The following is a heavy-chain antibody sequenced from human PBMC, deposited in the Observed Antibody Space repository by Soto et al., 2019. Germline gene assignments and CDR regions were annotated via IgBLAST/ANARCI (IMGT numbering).Heavy chain of an antibody. CDR2: INPNSGGT. CDR3: ARERSTVTTKAYYGMDV. V-gene: IGHV1-2*02. J-gene: IGHJ6*02. D-gene: IGHD4-17*01. Sequence: ASVKVSCKASGYTFTGYSMHWVRQAPGQGLEWMGWINPNSGGTNYAQKFQGRVTMTRDTSISTAYMELSRLRSDDTAVYYCARERSTVTTKAYYGMDVWGQGTTVTVS. CDR1: GYTFTGYS.